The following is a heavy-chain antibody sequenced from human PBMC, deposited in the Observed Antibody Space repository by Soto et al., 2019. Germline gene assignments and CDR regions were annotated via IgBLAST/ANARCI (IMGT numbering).Heavy chain of an antibody. Sequence: EQVLESGGGLVQPGGSLRLSCAATGFTFSDFAMSWVRQAPGKGLEWVSRIYGGGNGPHYADSVKGRVTISRDNSKNTLYLQMNSLRAEDTAVYYCAKMEGMDPWAYSFDYWGQGTLVTVSS. CDR2: IYGGGNGP. CDR1: GFTFSDFA. V-gene: IGHV3-23*01. D-gene: IGHD2-2*03. CDR3: AKMEGMDPWAYSFDY. J-gene: IGHJ4*02.